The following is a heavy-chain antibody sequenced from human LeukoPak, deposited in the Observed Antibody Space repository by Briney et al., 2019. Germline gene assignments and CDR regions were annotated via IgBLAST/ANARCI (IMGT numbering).Heavy chain of an antibody. J-gene: IGHJ4*02. Sequence: PSETLSLTCIVSGGSINSGDYYWNWIRQHPGEGLEWIGYIYYSGSTYYNPSLKSRVSISIDKSKNQFSLNLRSVTAADTAVYYCARDLYGDSPFDYWGQGTLVTVSS. CDR2: IYYSGST. CDR3: ARDLYGDSPFDY. D-gene: IGHD4-17*01. CDR1: GGSINSGDYY. V-gene: IGHV4-31*03.